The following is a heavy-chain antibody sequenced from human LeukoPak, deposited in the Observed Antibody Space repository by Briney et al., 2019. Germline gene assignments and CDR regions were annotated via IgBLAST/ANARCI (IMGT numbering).Heavy chain of an antibody. J-gene: IGHJ4*02. CDR3: AKDGYYESSGYSYFDY. CDR1: GFTFSSYA. CDR2: ISGSGGTT. V-gene: IGHV3-23*01. D-gene: IGHD3-22*01. Sequence: GGSLRLSCAASGFTFSSYAMSWVRQAPGKGLEWVSAISGSGGTTHYADSVKGRFTISRDNSKNTLSLQMNSLRAEDTAVYYCAKDGYYESSGYSYFDYWGQGTLVTVSS.